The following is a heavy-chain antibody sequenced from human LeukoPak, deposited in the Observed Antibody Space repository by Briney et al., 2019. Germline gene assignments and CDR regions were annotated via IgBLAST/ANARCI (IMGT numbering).Heavy chain of an antibody. CDR2: INHSGRN. J-gene: IGHJ4*02. D-gene: IGHD5-12*01. CDR1: GGSFSGYY. CDR3: ARGEWLRSWFGY. V-gene: IGHV4-34*01. Sequence: PSETLSLTCAVYGGSFSGYYWRWIRQPPGKGLEGIGEINHSGRNHYNPSLKSRVTISVDTSKNQFSLKLSSVTAADTAVYYCARGEWLRSWFGYWGQGTLVTVSS.